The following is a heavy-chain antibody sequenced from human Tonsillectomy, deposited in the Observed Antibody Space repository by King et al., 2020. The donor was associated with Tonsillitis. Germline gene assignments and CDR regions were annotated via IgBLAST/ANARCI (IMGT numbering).Heavy chain of an antibody. D-gene: IGHD6-19*01. CDR1: GYTFTSYY. CDR2: INPSGGST. J-gene: IGHJ5*02. Sequence: QLVQSGAEVKKPGASVKVSCKASGYTFTSYYMHWVRQAPGQGLEWMGIINPSGGSTSYAQKFQGRVSMTRDTSTSTVHMELSSLRSEDTAVYYCARVAVAGGLDPWGQGTLVTVSS. CDR3: ARVAVAGGLDP. V-gene: IGHV1-46*01.